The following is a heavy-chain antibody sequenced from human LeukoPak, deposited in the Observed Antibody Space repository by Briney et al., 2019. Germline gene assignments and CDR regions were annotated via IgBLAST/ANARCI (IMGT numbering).Heavy chain of an antibody. J-gene: IGHJ4*02. Sequence: GGSLRLSCEASGFTFSSYALSWVRQAPGKGLEWVSAISENGGTTFYADSVKGRFIITRDNSKNTLYVQMNSLRGEDTGVYYCAKDYGPKQLVFFDSWGQGTLVTVSS. CDR2: ISENGGTT. D-gene: IGHD6-13*01. CDR1: GFTFSSYA. V-gene: IGHV3-23*01. CDR3: AKDYGPKQLVFFDS.